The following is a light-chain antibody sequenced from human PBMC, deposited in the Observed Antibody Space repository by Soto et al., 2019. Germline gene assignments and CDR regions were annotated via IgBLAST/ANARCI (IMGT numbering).Light chain of an antibody. CDR2: DAS. CDR1: QSISDY. CDR3: QQYYTYWHM. J-gene: IGKJ1*01. V-gene: IGKV1-5*01. Sequence: DIQMTQSPSTLSASVGDRVMITCRASQSISDYLAWYQQKPGKAPKLLIYDASNLESGVPSTFSGSGSGTEFTLTISSLQPDDFATYYCQQYYTYWHMFGQGTKVDIK.